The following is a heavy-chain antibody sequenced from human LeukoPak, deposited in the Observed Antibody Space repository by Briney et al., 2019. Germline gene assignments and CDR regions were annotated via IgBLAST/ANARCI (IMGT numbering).Heavy chain of an antibody. V-gene: IGHV3-30*02. CDR1: GFTFSSDG. CDR2: IRYNGSNK. CDR3: AKDHVPLWLLDY. J-gene: IGHJ4*02. Sequence: GGSLRLSCAASGFTFSSDGMHWVREAPGKGLEWVAFIRYNGSNKYYADPVKGRFTISRDNSKKTLYLQMNSLRAEDTAVYYCAKDHVPLWLLDYWGQGTLVTVSS. D-gene: IGHD5-18*01.